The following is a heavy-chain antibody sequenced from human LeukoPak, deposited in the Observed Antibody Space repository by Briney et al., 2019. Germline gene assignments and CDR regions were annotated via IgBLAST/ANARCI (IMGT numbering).Heavy chain of an antibody. J-gene: IGHJ4*02. D-gene: IGHD3-9*01. CDR2: VNPSSGVT. V-gene: IGHV1-8*01. Sequence: EASVEVSCKAFGYTFTTYDINWVRQATGQGLEWMGWVNPSSGVTRYAQKFQGRVTMTRNTSISTAYMELSSLRSEDTAVYYCAKNYDFLTGYASWGQGTLVTVSS. CDR1: GYTFTTYD. CDR3: AKNYDFLTGYAS.